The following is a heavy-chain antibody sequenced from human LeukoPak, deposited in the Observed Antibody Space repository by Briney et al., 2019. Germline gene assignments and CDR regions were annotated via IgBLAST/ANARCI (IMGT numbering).Heavy chain of an antibody. V-gene: IGHV3-23*01. Sequence: PGGSLRLSCAASGFNFSSHAMSWVRQAPGEGLGWVSAISGSGGSTYYADSVKGRFTISRDKSKNTLYLQMNSLRAEDTAVYYCAKLKSGGLSWSYQVIDYWGQGTLVTVSS. CDR1: GFNFSSHA. J-gene: IGHJ4*02. D-gene: IGHD1-26*01. CDR3: AKLKSGGLSWSYQVIDY. CDR2: ISGSGGST.